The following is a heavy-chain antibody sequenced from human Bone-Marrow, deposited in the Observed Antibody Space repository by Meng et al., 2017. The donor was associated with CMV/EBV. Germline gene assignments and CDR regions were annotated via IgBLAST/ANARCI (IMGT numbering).Heavy chain of an antibody. Sequence: CAASGFTFSDYYMSWIRQAPGKGLEWVSYISSSGSTIYYADSVKGRFTISRDNVKNSLYLQMNSLRAEDTAAYYCARERVTGDSFDPWGQGTLVTVSS. CDR3: ARERVTGDSFDP. D-gene: IGHD7-27*01. V-gene: IGHV3-11*01. J-gene: IGHJ5*02. CDR2: ISSSGSTI. CDR1: GFTFSDYY.